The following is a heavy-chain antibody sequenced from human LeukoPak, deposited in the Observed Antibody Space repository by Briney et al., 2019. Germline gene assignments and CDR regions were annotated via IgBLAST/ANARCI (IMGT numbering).Heavy chain of an antibody. Sequence: PSETLSLTCTVSGGSISSYYWSWIRQPPGKGLEWIGYIYYSRSTNYNPSLKSRVTISVDTSKNQFSLKLSSVTAADTAVYYCAREKDLSRWFDPWGQGTLVTVSS. V-gene: IGHV4-59*01. CDR3: AREKDLSRWFDP. J-gene: IGHJ5*02. CDR2: IYYSRST. CDR1: GGSISSYY. D-gene: IGHD2-15*01.